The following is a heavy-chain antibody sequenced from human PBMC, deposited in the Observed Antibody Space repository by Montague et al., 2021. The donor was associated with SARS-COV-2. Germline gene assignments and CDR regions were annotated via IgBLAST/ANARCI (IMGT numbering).Heavy chain of an antibody. CDR1: GGSISSGSYY. V-gene: IGHV4-61*02. J-gene: IGHJ4*02. CDR2: IYTSGST. D-gene: IGHD3-22*01. Sequence: TLSLTCTVSGGSISSGSYYWSWIRQPAGKGLEWIGRIYTSGSTNYNPSLKSRVTISVDTSKNQFSLKLSSVTAADTAVYYCAREYIMFDRARFDYWGQGTLVTVSS. CDR3: AREYIMFDRARFDY.